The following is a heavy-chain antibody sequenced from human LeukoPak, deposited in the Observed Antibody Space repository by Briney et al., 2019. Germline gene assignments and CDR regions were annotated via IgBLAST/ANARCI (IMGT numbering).Heavy chain of an antibody. CDR2: IIPILGIA. J-gene: IGHJ4*02. D-gene: IGHD3-22*01. V-gene: IGHV1-69*04. Sequence: SVKVSCKASGGTFSSYAISWVRQAPGQGLEWMGRIIPILGIANYAQKFQGRVTITADKSTSTAYMELSSLRSEDTAVYYCARGGGRYDSSGYTLDYWGQGTLVTVSP. CDR1: GGTFSSYA. CDR3: ARGGGRYDSSGYTLDY.